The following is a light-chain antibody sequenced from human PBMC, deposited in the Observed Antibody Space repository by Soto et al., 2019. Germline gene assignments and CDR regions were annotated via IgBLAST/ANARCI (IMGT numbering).Light chain of an antibody. CDR3: SSSAGSNNLV. V-gene: IGLV2-8*01. CDR2: EVS. J-gene: IGLJ2*01. CDR1: SSDVGGYNY. Sequence: QSALTQPPSASGSPGQSVTISCTGTSSDVGGYNYVSWYQQHPGKAPKIMIYEVSKRPSGVPDRFSGSKSGNTASLTVSGLQAEEEADYYCSSSAGSNNLVFGGGTKLTVL.